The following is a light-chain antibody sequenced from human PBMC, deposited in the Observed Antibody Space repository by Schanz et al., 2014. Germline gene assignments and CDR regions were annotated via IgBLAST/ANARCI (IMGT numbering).Light chain of an antibody. CDR2: GAS. Sequence: EIVMTQSPVTLSVSPGERATLSCRASQSVSSNLAWYQQKPGQAPRLLIYGASTRATGIPARFSGSGSGTEFTLIISSLQSEDFAVYYCQQYNSYWGFGQGTKVEIK. CDR3: QQYNSYWG. J-gene: IGKJ1*01. CDR1: QSVSSN. V-gene: IGKV3-15*01.